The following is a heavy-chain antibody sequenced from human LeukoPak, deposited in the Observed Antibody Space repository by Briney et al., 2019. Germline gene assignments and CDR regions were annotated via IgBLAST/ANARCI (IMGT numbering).Heavy chain of an antibody. CDR3: ARRGNSAIFNNRFYP. D-gene: IGHD1-26*01. V-gene: IGHV3-48*03. J-gene: IGHJ5*02. CDR1: GFTLSSHE. Sequence: GGSLRLSCEASGFTLSSHEMDWLRQAPGKGLEWVSYISSSGNTIYYADSVRGRFTISRDNAKNSLYLQMNSLSAEDTAVYYCARRGNSAIFNNRFYPWGQGTLVTVSS. CDR2: ISSSGNTI.